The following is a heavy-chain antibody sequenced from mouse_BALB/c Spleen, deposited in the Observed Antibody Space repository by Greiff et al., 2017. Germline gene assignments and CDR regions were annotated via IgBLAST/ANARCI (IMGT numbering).Heavy chain of an antibody. V-gene: IGHV5-17*02. Sequence: DVMLVESGGGLVQPGGSRKLSCAASGFTFSSFGMHWVRQAPEKGLEWVAYISSGSSTSYYADTVKGRFTISRDNPKNTLFLQMTSLRSEDTAMYDCARGPLRQYRGDAIDYWGQGTSVTVSS. D-gene: IGHD1-1*01. J-gene: IGHJ4*01. CDR3: ARGPLRQYRGDAIDY. CDR2: ISSGSSTS. CDR1: GFTFSSFG.